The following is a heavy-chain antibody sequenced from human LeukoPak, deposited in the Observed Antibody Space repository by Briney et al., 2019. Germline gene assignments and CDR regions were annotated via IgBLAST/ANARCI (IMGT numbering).Heavy chain of an antibody. CDR3: ATLRLSDHFDY. J-gene: IGHJ4*02. CDR1: GFTDSSNY. D-gene: IGHD2-15*01. V-gene: IGHV3-23*01. Sequence: GGSLRLSCAASGFTDSSNYMSWVRQAPGKGLEWVSTICDSGGNTYFAVSVKGRFTISRDKSKNMLYLQMNSLRAEDTAVYYCATLRLSDHFDYWGQGTLVTVSS. CDR2: ICDSGGNT.